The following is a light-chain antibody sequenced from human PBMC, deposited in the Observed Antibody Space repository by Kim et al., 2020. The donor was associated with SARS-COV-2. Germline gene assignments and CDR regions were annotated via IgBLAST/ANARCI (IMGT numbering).Light chain of an antibody. J-gene: IGKJ1*01. CDR2: AAS. CDR3: HQNHSTPGT. V-gene: IGKV1-39*01. CDR1: QTINNY. Sequence: DIEMTQSPSSLSASIGDRVTITCRASQTINNYLNWYHQKPGKAPQLLIFAASTLQSGVPSRFSGSGSGTDFTLTISGLQREDFATYYCHQNHSTPGTFGQGTKVDIK.